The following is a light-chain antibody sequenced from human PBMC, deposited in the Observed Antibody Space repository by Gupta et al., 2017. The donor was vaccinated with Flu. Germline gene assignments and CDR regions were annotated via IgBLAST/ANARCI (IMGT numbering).Light chain of an antibody. CDR2: KDT. Sequence: SYELRQPPSLSVSPGQTARITRSGDALSSQYTYWYQQKPGQAPVLVISKDTERPSGIPERFSGSNSGTTVTLTISGVQAEDEAAYYCQSADNSGTYVVFGGGTRLTV. CDR1: ALSSQY. V-gene: IGLV3-25*01. J-gene: IGLJ2*01. CDR3: QSADNSGTYVV.